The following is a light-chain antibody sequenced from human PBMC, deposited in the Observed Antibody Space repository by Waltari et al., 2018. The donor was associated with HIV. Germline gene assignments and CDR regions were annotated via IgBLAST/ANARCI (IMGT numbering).Light chain of an antibody. CDR2: DAS. CDR3: QQRSDWPPLT. CDR1: QSVNRN. J-gene: IGKJ4*01. V-gene: IGKV3-11*01. Sequence: EIVLTQSPATLSLSPGERATLSCRASQSVNRNLAWYQQKPGQAPRLLIYDASNRATGIPARFSGSGSGTDFTLTISSLDPEDFAVYYCQQRSDWPPLTFGGGTKVEIK.